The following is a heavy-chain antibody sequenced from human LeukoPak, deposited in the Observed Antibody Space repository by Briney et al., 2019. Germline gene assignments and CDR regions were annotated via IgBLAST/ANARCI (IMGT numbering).Heavy chain of an antibody. V-gene: IGHV4-34*01. CDR1: GGSFSGYY. D-gene: IGHD3-16*02. CDR3: ARRGYVWGSYRYTRFDY. CDR2: INHSGST. Sequence: SETLSLTCAVYGGSFSGYYWSWIRQPPGKGLEWIGEINHSGSTNYNPSLKSRVTISVDTSKNQFSLKLSSVTAADTAVYYCARRGYVWGSYRYTRFDYWGQGTLLTVSS. J-gene: IGHJ4*02.